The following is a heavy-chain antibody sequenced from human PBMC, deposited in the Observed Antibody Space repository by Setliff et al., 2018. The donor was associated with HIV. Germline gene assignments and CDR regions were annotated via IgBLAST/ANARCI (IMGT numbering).Heavy chain of an antibody. J-gene: IGHJ4*02. CDR2: VGAYNGHT. D-gene: IGHD6-13*01. CDR3: ARDLFRWAAAGPNYFDS. CDR1: GYTFSTYS. V-gene: IGHV1-18*01. Sequence: ASVKVSCKASGYTFSTYSITWVRQAPGQGLERMGWVGAYNGHTDFAQKFQGRITLTTDTSSNTAYMELRSLRSDDTAIYYCARDLFRWAAAGPNYFDSWGQGTLVTVSS.